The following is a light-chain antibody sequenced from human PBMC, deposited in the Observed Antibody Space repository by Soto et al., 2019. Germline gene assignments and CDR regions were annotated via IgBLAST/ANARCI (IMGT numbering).Light chain of an antibody. CDR3: MKALQTPLN. CDR1: QSLLHSNGYNY. Sequence: DIVMTQSPLSLPVTPGGPASISCMSSQSLLHSNGYNYLDWYLQKPGQSPQLLIYLGSNRASGVPDRFSGSGSGTDFTLKISRVEAEDVGVYYCMKALQTPLNFGGGTKVDIK. CDR2: LGS. J-gene: IGKJ4*01. V-gene: IGKV2-28*01.